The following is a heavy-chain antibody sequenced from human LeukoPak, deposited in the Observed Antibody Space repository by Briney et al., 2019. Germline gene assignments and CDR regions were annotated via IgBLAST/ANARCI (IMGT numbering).Heavy chain of an antibody. Sequence: SGPTLVNPTQTLTLTCTFSGFSLSARGVGVGWIRQPPRKSLEWLALIYWDDDKRYSPSLRSRLTITKDTSKNQVVLTLANMDPVDTATYYCAHRQSDYVWGWGQGTLVTVSS. V-gene: IGHV2-5*02. CDR1: GFSLSARGVG. CDR3: AHRQSDYVWG. CDR2: IYWDDDK. J-gene: IGHJ4*02. D-gene: IGHD3-16*01.